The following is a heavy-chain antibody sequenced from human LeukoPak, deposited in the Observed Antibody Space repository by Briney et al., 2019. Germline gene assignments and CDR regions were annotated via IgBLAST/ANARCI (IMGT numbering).Heavy chain of an antibody. CDR2: INSDGSSA. D-gene: IGHD6-13*01. Sequence: GGSLRLSCAASEFTFSRYWMHWVRQAPGKGLVWVSRINSDGSSASYADSVKGRFTISRDSAKNTLYLQMNSLRPEDTAVYYCAKDPRRYSRTGGYFDYWGQGTLVTVSS. V-gene: IGHV3-74*01. CDR3: AKDPRRYSRTGGYFDY. J-gene: IGHJ4*02. CDR1: EFTFSRYW.